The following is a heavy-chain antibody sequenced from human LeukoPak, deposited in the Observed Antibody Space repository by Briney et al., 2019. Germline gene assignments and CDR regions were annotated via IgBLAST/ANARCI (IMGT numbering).Heavy chain of an antibody. CDR1: GGSISSGEYY. CDR2: IYYSGST. D-gene: IGHD3-10*01. V-gene: IGHV4-30-4*01. CDR3: ARGGMVRGVKGAFDI. J-gene: IGHJ3*02. Sequence: SETLSLTCTVSGGSISSGEYYWSWIRQPPGKGLEWIGYIYYSGSTYYNPSLKSRVTISVDTSKNQFSLKLSSVTAADTAVYYCARGGMVRGVKGAFDIWGQGTMVTVSS.